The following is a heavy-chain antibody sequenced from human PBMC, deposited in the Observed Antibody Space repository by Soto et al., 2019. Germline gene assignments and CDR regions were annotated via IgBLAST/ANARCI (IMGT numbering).Heavy chain of an antibody. D-gene: IGHD3-16*01. CDR3: ARQGMITRPEDGMDV. CDR1: GYSFTKYW. CDR2: IDPSDSYT. J-gene: IGHJ6*02. V-gene: IGHV5-10-1*01. Sequence: EVQLVQSGAEVKKPGESLRISCKGSGYSFTKYWISWVRQMPGKGLEWMGRIDPSDSYTNYSPSFQGHVTISADKSISTAYMQWSSLKASDTAMCYCARQGMITRPEDGMDVWGQGTTVTVSS.